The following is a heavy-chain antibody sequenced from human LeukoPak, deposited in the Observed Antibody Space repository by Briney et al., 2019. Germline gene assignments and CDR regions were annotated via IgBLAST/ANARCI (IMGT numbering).Heavy chain of an antibody. J-gene: IGHJ4*02. D-gene: IGHD3-22*01. CDR1: GYTFSSYY. CDR2: INPTGGST. V-gene: IGHV1-46*01. CDR3: ARGFYYDSRGLNYFDY. Sequence: ASVKVSSKASGYTFSSYYMHWVRQAPGQGLEWMGIINPTGGSTNYAQKFQGRVTMTRDTSTSTVYMELSSLRSEDTAVYYCARGFYYDSRGLNYFDYWGQGTLVTVSS.